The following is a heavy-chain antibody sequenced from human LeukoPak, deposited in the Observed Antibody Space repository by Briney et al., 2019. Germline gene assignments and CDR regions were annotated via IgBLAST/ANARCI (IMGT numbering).Heavy chain of an antibody. CDR3: ARDAAMVRGDFDY. J-gene: IGHJ4*02. Sequence: PGGSLRLSCAASGFTFSSYSMNWVRQAPGKGLEWVSSISSSSSYIYYADSVKGRFTISRDNAKNSLYLQMNSLRAEDTAVYYCARDAAMVRGDFDYWGQGTLVTVSS. CDR1: GFTFSSYS. D-gene: IGHD3-10*01. V-gene: IGHV3-21*01. CDR2: ISSSSSYI.